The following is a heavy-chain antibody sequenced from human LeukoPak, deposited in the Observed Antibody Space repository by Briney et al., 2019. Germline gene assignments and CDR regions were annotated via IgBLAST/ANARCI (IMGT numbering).Heavy chain of an antibody. CDR1: GGSFSGYY. CDR3: ARGRLYYGSGSRTYYFDY. CDR2: INHSGST. J-gene: IGHJ4*02. V-gene: IGHV4-34*01. D-gene: IGHD3-10*01. Sequence: PSETLSLTCAVYGGSFSGYYWSWIRQPPGKGLEWIGEINHSGSTNYNPSLKSRVTISVDTSKNQFSLKLSSVTAADTAVYYCARGRLYYGSGSRTYYFDYWGQGTLVTVPS.